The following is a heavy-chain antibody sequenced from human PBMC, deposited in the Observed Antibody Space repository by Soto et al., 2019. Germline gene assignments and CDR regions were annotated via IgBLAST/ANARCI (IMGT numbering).Heavy chain of an antibody. CDR3: TTDIVGFDVLTGNTFDY. CDR1: GFTFSSYS. D-gene: IGHD3-9*01. Sequence: PGGSLRLSCAASGFTFSSYSINWVRQATGKGLEWVARIKSKSDGGATDYAAPVKGRFAISRDDSKNTLYLQMNSLNTEDAGTYFCTTDIVGFDVLTGNTFDYWGQGT. J-gene: IGHJ4*02. CDR2: IKSKSDGGAT. V-gene: IGHV3-15*07.